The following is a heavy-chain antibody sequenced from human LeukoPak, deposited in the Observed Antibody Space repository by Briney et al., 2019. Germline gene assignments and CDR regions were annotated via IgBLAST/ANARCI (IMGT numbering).Heavy chain of an antibody. D-gene: IGHD6-19*01. CDR3: ARQWLELYYFDY. CDR1: GYTFTSYG. CDR2: ISAYTGNT. Sequence: GSVKVSCRASGYTFTSYGISWVRQAPGQGLEWMGWISAYTGNTNYIQKFQGRVTMTTDTSTSTAYMELRSLRSDDTAVYYCARQWLELYYFDYWGQGTLVTVSS. J-gene: IGHJ4*02. V-gene: IGHV1-18*01.